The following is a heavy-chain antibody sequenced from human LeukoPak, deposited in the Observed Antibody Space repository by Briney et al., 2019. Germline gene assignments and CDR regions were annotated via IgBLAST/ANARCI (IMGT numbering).Heavy chain of an antibody. V-gene: IGHV4-4*02. Sequence: SGTLSLTCDVSSGYINSSNWWSWVRQSPGKNLEWIGQIFHTGSAYYSPSFKSRVTISVDKSKNQFPLRLMSVTAADTAVYYCVRDRNSNLRLGFWGPGILVIVSS. D-gene: IGHD1-1*01. CDR2: IFHTGSA. J-gene: IGHJ4*02. CDR1: SGYINSSNW. CDR3: VRDRNSNLRLGF.